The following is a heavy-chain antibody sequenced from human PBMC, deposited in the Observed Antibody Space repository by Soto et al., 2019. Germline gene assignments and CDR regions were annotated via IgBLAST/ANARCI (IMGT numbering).Heavy chain of an antibody. CDR3: TTDGAYCGGDCLHFDAFDI. V-gene: IGHV3-15*01. CDR1: GFTFSNAW. Sequence: EVQLVESGGGLVKPGGSLRLSCAASGFTFSNAWMSWVRQAPGKGLEWVGRIKSKTDGGTTDYAAPVKGRFTISRDDSKNTLYLQMNSLKTEDTAVYYCTTDGAYCGGDCLHFDAFDIWGQGTMVTVSS. J-gene: IGHJ3*02. CDR2: IKSKTDGGTT. D-gene: IGHD2-21*02.